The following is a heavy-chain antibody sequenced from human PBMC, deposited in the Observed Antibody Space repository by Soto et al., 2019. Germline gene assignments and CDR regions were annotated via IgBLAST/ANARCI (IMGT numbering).Heavy chain of an antibody. V-gene: IGHV1-69*13. CDR2: IIPIFGTA. CDR1: GGTFSSYA. CDR3: ARPSSSWAIYYYYDGMDV. Sequence: GASVKVSCKASGGTFSSYAISWVRQAPGQGLEWMGGIIPIFGTANYAQKFRGRVTITADESTSTAYMELSSLRSEDTAVYYCARPSSSWAIYYYYDGMDVWGQGTTVTVSS. J-gene: IGHJ6*02. D-gene: IGHD6-13*01.